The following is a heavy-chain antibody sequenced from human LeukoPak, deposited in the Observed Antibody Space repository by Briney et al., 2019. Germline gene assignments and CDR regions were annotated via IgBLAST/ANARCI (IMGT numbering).Heavy chain of an antibody. J-gene: IGHJ4*02. V-gene: IGHV3-30*04. CDR2: ISYDGSTK. CDR3: ARAPALQSSMIN. Sequence: GGSLRLSCAASGLTFRSYVMHWVRQAPGKGLEWVAAISYDGSTKYHADSVKGRFTISRDNSKNTLYLQMNSLRAEDTALYYCARAPALQSSMINWGQGTLVTVSS. D-gene: IGHD2-15*01. CDR1: GLTFRSYV.